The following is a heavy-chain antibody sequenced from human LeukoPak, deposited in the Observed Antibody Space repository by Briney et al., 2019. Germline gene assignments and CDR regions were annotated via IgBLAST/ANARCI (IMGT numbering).Heavy chain of an antibody. D-gene: IGHD4-17*01. Sequence: GGSLRLSCAASGFTFSSYAMSWIRQAPGKGLEWVSYISSSGSTIYYADSVKGRFTISRDNAKNSLYLQMNSLRAEDTAVYYCYGDYDLYDAFDIWGQGTMVTVSS. CDR2: ISSSGSTI. V-gene: IGHV3-11*01. J-gene: IGHJ3*02. CDR3: YGDYDLYDAFDI. CDR1: GFTFSSYA.